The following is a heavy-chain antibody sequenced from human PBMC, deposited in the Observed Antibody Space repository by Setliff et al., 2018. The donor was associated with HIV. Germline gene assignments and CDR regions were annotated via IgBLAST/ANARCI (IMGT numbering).Heavy chain of an antibody. J-gene: IGHJ4*02. V-gene: IGHV4-59*08. Sequence: PSETLSLTCSVSGASIRGHYWSWIRQAPGKGLEWIGNIYYSGNTNYNLSFKSRVTISVDTSKSQFSLRLTSVTAADTAIYYCARQVSIPGVAITPVDYWGQGALVTVSS. CDR1: GASIRGHY. CDR3: ARQVSIPGVAITPVDY. CDR2: IYYSGNT. D-gene: IGHD5-12*01.